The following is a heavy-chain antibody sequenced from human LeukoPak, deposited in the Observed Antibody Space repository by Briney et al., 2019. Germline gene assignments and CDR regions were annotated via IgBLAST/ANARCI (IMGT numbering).Heavy chain of an antibody. V-gene: IGHV1-8*01. CDR3: ARRIRYYDYVWGEYYFDY. CDR2: MNPNSGNT. D-gene: IGHD3-16*01. J-gene: IGHJ4*02. Sequence: ASVKVSCKASGYTFTSYDINWVRQATGQGLEWMGWMNPNSGNTGYAQKFQGRVTMTRNTSISTAYMELSSLRSEDTAVYYCARRIRYYDYVWGEYYFDYWGQGTLVTVSS. CDR1: GYTFTSYD.